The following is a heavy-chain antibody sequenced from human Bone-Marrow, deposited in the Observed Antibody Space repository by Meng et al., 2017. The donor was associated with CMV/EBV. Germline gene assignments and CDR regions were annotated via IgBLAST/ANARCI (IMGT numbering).Heavy chain of an antibody. Sequence: ASVKVSCKASGYTFTGYYMHWVRQATGQGLEWMGWMNPNSGNTGYAQKFQGRVTMTRNTSISTAYMELSSLRSEDTAVYYCARGGSGYSYEYYYYGMDVWGQGTTVTVSS. D-gene: IGHD5-18*01. CDR3: ARGGSGYSYEYYYYGMDV. V-gene: IGHV1-8*02. CDR1: GYTFTGYY. J-gene: IGHJ6*02. CDR2: MNPNSGNT.